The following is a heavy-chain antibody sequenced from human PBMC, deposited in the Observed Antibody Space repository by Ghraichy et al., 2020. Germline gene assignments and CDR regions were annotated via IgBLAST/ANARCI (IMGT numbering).Heavy chain of an antibody. CDR3: AKVGYPSWYFDL. D-gene: IGHD5-12*01. V-gene: IGHV3-23*01. J-gene: IGHJ2*01. CDR2: ISGISDGT. Sequence: GGSLRLSCAASGFTFATYDMSWFRQAPGKGPEWVSAISGISDGTNYADSVKGRFTISRDRAKNTLFLQMNSLRAEDTAEYYCAKVGYPSWYFDLWGRGTLVTVSS. CDR1: GFTFATYD.